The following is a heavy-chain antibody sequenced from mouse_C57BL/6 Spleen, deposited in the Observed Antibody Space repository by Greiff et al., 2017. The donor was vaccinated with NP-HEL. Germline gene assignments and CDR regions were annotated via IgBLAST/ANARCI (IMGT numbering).Heavy chain of an antibody. CDR2: IWSGGST. CDR3: ASNYYGSSGYFDY. V-gene: IGHV2-2*01. CDR1: GFSLTGYG. D-gene: IGHD1-1*01. J-gene: IGHJ2*01. Sequence: VQLVESGPGLVQPSQSLSITCTVSGFSLTGYGVHWVRQSPGKGLEWLGVIWSGGSTDYNAAFISRLSISKDNSKSQVFFKMNSLQADDTAIYYCASNYYGSSGYFDYWGQGTTLTVSS.